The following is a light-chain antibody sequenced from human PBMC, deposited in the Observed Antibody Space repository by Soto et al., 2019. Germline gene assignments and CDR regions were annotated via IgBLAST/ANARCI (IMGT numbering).Light chain of an antibody. CDR2: GAS. V-gene: IGKV3-20*01. Sequence: EIVLTQSPGTLSLSPGERATLSCRAGQSITSSNLAWYQQKPGQAPRLLIYGASSRATGIPDRFSGSGSGTDFTLTISRLEPEDFAVYYCHQYGTSPRTFGQGTKVDIK. CDR3: HQYGTSPRT. J-gene: IGKJ1*01. CDR1: QSITSSN.